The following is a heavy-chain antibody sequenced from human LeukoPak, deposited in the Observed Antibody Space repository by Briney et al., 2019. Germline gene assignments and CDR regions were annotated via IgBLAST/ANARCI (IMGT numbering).Heavy chain of an antibody. J-gene: IGHJ4*02. Sequence: GGSLRLSCAASGFTFSNYGMNWVRQAPEKGLEWVSYIGTSTSTIYYADSVEGRFTISRDNAQNSLYLQMNSLRDEDTAVYYCARHDYGGNSGDSWGQGTLVTVSS. D-gene: IGHD4-23*01. CDR2: IGTSTSTI. CDR3: ARHDYGGNSGDS. CDR1: GFTFSNYG. V-gene: IGHV3-48*02.